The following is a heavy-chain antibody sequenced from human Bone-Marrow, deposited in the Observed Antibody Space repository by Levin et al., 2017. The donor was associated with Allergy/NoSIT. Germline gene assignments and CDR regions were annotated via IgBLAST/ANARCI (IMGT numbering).Heavy chain of an antibody. Sequence: SQTLSLTCAVSGGSIRSGGYSWSWIRQPPGKGLEWIGYIYHSGSTYYNPSLKSRVTISVDRSKNQFSLKLSSVTAADTAVYYCASNYGDYEFDYWGQGTLVTVSS. CDR3: ASNYGDYEFDY. CDR1: GGSIRSGGYS. V-gene: IGHV4-30-2*01. CDR2: IYHSGST. D-gene: IGHD4-17*01. J-gene: IGHJ4*02.